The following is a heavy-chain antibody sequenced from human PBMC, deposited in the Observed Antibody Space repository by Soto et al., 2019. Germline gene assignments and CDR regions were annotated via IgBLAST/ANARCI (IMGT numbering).Heavy chain of an antibody. CDR3: ARRIAAGNYYYYYGMDV. V-gene: IGHV2-26*01. J-gene: IGHJ6*02. CDR2: IFSNDEK. D-gene: IGHD6-13*01. Sequence: GSGPTLVNPTETLTLTCTVSGFSLSNARMGVSWIRQPPGKALEWLAHIFSNDEKSYSTSLKSRLTISKDTSKSQVVLTMTNMDPVDTATYYCARRIAAGNYYYYYGMDVWGQGTTVTVS. CDR1: GFSLSNARMG.